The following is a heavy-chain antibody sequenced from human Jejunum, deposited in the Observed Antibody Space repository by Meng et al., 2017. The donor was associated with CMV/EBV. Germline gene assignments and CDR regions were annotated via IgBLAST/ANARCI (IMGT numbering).Heavy chain of an antibody. J-gene: IGHJ4*02. CDR1: GFTFGSYW. D-gene: IGHD3-10*01. Sequence: AASGFTFGSYWMHWVRQAPGKGLVWVSRITSDGGTTTYADSVKGRFTISRDNAKKTLFLQMDSLRVEDTAVYYCARGRGSGSSDYWGQGTLVTVSS. CDR2: ITSDGGTT. V-gene: IGHV3-74*01. CDR3: ARGRGSGSSDY.